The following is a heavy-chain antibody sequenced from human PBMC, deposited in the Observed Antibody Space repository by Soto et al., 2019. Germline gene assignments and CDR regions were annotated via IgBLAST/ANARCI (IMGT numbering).Heavy chain of an antibody. Sequence: HPGGSLRLSCAASGFTFSSYGMHWVRQAPGKGLEWVSYISSSGSTIYYADSVKGRFTISRDNAKNSLYLQMNSLRAEDTAVYYCAREGYCSSTRCYTALDYWGQGTLVTVSS. CDR1: GFTFSSYG. V-gene: IGHV3-48*04. CDR3: AREGYCSSTRCYTALDY. CDR2: ISSSGSTI. D-gene: IGHD2-2*02. J-gene: IGHJ4*02.